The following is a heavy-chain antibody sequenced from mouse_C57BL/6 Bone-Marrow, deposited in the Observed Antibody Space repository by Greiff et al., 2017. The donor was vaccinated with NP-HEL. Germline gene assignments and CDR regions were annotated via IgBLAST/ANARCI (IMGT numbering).Heavy chain of an antibody. CDR2: ISYSGST. V-gene: IGHV3-8*01. D-gene: IGHD1-1*01. J-gene: IGHJ4*01. CDR1: GYSITSDY. CDR3: ARYNYGSRRRAMDY. Sequence: EVKLEESGPGLAKPSQTLSLPCSVTGYSITSDYWNWIRKFPGNKLEYMGYISYSGSTYYNPSLKSRISTTRDTSTNQYYLQLNSVTTEDTATYYCARYNYGSRRRAMDYWGQGTSVTVSA.